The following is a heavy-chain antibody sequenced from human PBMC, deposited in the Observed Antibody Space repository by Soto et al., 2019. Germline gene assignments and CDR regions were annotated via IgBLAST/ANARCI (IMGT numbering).Heavy chain of an antibody. CDR1: GFSVTTNH. V-gene: IGHV3-66*01. D-gene: IGHD3-16*01. J-gene: IGHJ6*02. Sequence: EVQLVESGGGLVQPGGSLRLSCAVSGFSVTTNHMTWVRQAPGKGLEWVSIIYSGGATDYADSVKGRLTISRDNSKNTLHLQMNSLRGEDTAIYYCVRNYGAVRGQGTTVTVSS. CDR3: VRNYGAV. CDR2: IYSGGAT.